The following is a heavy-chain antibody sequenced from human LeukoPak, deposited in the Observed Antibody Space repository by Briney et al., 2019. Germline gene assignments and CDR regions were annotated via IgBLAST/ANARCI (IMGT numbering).Heavy chain of an antibody. CDR2: IYYSGST. CDR3: ARHGAVAFGFDP. D-gene: IGHD6-19*01. Sequence: TPSETLSLTCTVSGGSISSSSYYWGWIRRPPGKGLEWIGSIYYSGSTNYNPSLKSRVTISVDTSKNQFSLKLSSVTAADTAVYYCARHGAVAFGFDPWGQGTLVTVSS. J-gene: IGHJ5*02. V-gene: IGHV4-39*01. CDR1: GGSISSSSYY.